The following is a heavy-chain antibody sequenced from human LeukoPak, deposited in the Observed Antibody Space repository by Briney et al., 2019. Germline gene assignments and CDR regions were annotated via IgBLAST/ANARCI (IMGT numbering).Heavy chain of an antibody. CDR3: ARPLGQGNEYGMDV. CDR2: IYYSGST. Sequence: KPSETLSLTCTVSGGSISSYYWSWIRQPPGKGLEWIGYIYYSGSTNYNPSLKSRVTISVDTSKNQFSLKLTSVTAADTAVYYCARPLGQGNEYGMDVWGQGTTVTVSS. D-gene: IGHD1-1*01. CDR1: GGSISSYY. V-gene: IGHV4-59*12. J-gene: IGHJ6*02.